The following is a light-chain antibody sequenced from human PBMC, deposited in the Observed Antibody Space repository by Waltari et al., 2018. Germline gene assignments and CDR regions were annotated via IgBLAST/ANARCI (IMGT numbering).Light chain of an antibody. Sequence: QSALTQPPSASGSLGQSVTISCTGTNNDVGAYQYVSWYQQYPGKAPKLLIYDVTKRPAGVSDRFSGSKSGRTASLTVSGLQPEDEAIYSCCSYAGADSFLFGGGTKLTVL. V-gene: IGLV2-8*01. J-gene: IGLJ3*02. CDR3: CSYAGADSFL. CDR1: NNDVGAYQY. CDR2: DVT.